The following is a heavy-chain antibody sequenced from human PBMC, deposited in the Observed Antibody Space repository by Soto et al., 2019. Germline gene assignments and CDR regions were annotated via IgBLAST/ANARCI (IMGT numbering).Heavy chain of an antibody. D-gene: IGHD3-10*01. CDR2: ISYDGSNK. V-gene: IGHV3-30*18. CDR1: GFTFSSYG. CDR3: AKALFKVRGVIYDY. J-gene: IGHJ4*02. Sequence: GGSLRLSCAASGFTFSSYGMHWVRQAPGKGLEWVAVISYDGSNKYYADSVKGRFTISRDNSKNTLYLQMNSLRAEDTAVYYSAKALFKVRGVIYDYWGQGTLLTVSS.